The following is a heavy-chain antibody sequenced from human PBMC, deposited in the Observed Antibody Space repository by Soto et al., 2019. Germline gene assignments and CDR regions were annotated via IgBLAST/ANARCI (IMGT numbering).Heavy chain of an antibody. Sequence: SETLSLTCTVSGGSISSSSYYWGWIRQPPGKGLEWIGSIYYSGSTYYNPSLKSRVTISVDTSKNQFSLKLSSVTAADTAVYYCARHSIPFTGTAHNWFDPWGQGTLVTVSS. V-gene: IGHV4-39*01. CDR3: ARHSIPFTGTAHNWFDP. CDR1: GGSISSSSYY. J-gene: IGHJ5*02. D-gene: IGHD1-1*01. CDR2: IYYSGST.